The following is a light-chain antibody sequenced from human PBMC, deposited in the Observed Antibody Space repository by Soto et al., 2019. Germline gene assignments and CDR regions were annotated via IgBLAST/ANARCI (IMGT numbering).Light chain of an antibody. Sequence: QSALTQPASVSGSPGQSITISCTGTSSDVGGYNYVSWYQQHPGKAPKLVIYDVSNRSSGVSNRFSGSKSGNTASLTISGLQAADEADYYFSSHTTCGNRDVLFGGGTQLTVL. CDR3: SSHTTCGNRDVL. CDR2: DVS. CDR1: SSDVGGYNY. J-gene: IGLJ2*01. V-gene: IGLV2-14*01.